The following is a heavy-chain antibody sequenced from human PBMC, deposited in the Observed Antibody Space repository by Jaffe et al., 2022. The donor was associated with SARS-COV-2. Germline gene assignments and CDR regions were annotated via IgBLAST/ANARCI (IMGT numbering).Heavy chain of an antibody. CDR3: ARIYIGRSRSYFYYMDV. CDR2: IRSKAYGGTI. V-gene: IGHV3-49*03. D-gene: IGHD1-26*01. CDR1: GFTFGDYA. Sequence: EVLLVESGGGLAQPGRSLRLSCTSSGFTFGDYAMIWFRQAPGKGLEWVGFIRSKAYGGTIEYAASVQGRFTVSRDDSMSTAYLQMNSLTTEDTAVYYCARIYIGRSRSYFYYMDVWGKGTTVTVSS. J-gene: IGHJ6*03.